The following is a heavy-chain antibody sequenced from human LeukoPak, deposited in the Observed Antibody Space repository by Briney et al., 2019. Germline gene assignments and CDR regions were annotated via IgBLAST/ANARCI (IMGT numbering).Heavy chain of an antibody. CDR2: IGYTGDT. D-gene: IGHD1-1*01. CDR3: ARVAAATTNPRFDF. J-gene: IGHJ4*02. CDR1: SGSISSGDYY. V-gene: IGHV4-31*03. Sequence: SETLSLTCTVSSGSISSGDYYWSWVRQLPEKGLDWIGYIGYTGDTYYNPSLRSRATISKDTSKTHFSLRLNSLTAADTAVYYCARVAAATTNPRFDFWGQGTLVTVSS.